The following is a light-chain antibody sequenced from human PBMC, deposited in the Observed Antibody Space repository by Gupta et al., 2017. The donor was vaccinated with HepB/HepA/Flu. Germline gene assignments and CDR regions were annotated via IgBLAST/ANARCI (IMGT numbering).Light chain of an antibody. J-gene: IGLJ1*01. V-gene: IGLV2-14*03. CDR1: NSDVGGYNY. CDR3: SSFASTNTYV. Sequence: QSALTQPPSVSGSPGQSFSISCPGSNSDVGGYNYVSWHQHYPGKAPKLIIYDVNNRPSGISDRFSGSKSGNTASLIISGLQADDEADYYCSSFASTNTYVFGSGTKVTVL. CDR2: DVN.